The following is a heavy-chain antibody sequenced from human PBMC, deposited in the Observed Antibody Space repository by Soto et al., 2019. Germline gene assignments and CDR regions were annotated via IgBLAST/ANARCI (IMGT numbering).Heavy chain of an antibody. CDR1: GDSISRGYH. J-gene: IGHJ5*02. V-gene: IGHV4-38-2*01. CDR2: IYHTGST. D-gene: IGHD6-13*01. Sequence: SETLSLTCAVSGDSISRGYHWAWIRQSPTKGLEWIASIYHTGSTYYNPSLKSRVTISVDTSKNQFSLKLSSVTAADTAVYYCARVGYSSSGGWFDPWGQGTLVTVSS. CDR3: ARVGYSSSGGWFDP.